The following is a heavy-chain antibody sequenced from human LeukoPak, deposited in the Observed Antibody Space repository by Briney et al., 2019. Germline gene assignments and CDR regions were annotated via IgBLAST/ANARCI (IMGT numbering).Heavy chain of an antibody. CDR1: GDSVRTSNSY. D-gene: IGHD3-22*01. V-gene: IGHV4-39*01. J-gene: IGHJ4*02. Sequence: SETLSLTCTVSGDSVRTSNSYWGWIRRPPGKGLEWIGSMFYSGNTYYNPSLKSRVTISVDTSKNQLSLRLSSVTAADTAVYYCARHPHYYFDNSARWGQGTLATVSS. CDR3: ARHPHYYFDNSAR. CDR2: MFYSGNT.